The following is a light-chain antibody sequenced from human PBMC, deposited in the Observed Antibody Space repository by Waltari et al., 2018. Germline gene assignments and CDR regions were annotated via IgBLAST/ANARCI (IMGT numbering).Light chain of an antibody. CDR3: QQRSIWPYT. J-gene: IGKJ2*01. Sequence: SCRARRSIRTYLGWYQQKPGQAPRLLRFDASSRATGIPARFRGTGSGTDFTLTVSDLEPEDFGIYYCQQRSIWPYTFGQGTRLEIK. CDR2: DAS. V-gene: IGKV3-11*01. CDR1: RSIRTY.